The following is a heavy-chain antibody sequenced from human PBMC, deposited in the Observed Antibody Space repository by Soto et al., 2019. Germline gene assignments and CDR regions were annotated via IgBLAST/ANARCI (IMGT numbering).Heavy chain of an antibody. CDR2: IIPIFDTA. CDR1: GGTFSSYA. Sequence: QVQLVQSGAEVKKPGSSVRVSCKASGGTFSSYAISWVRQAPGQGLEWMGGIIPIFDTADYAQKFQGRVTITADESTSTAYTELSSLRSEDTAVYYCATHPMATITYYSGMDVWGQGNTVTVSS. J-gene: IGHJ6*02. V-gene: IGHV1-69*12. D-gene: IGHD5-12*01. CDR3: ATHPMATITYYSGMDV.